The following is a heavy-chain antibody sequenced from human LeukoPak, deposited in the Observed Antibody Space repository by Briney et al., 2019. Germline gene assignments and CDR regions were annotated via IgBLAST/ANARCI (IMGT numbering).Heavy chain of an antibody. V-gene: IGHV3-23*01. J-gene: IGHJ4*02. CDR1: GFTFNNYA. CDR3: AKDYEEVVVAVSELYYFDY. D-gene: IGHD2-15*01. Sequence: GGSLRLSCATSGFTFNNYAMSWVRQAPGKGLEWVSAISGSGGSTYYADSVKGRFTISRDNSKNTLYLQMNSLRAEDTAVYYCAKDYEEVVVAVSELYYFDYWGQGTLVTVSS. CDR2: ISGSGGST.